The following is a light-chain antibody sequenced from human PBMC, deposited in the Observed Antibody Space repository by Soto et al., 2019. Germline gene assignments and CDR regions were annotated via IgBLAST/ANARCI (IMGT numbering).Light chain of an antibody. CDR2: EVS. J-gene: IGLJ3*02. CDR1: SRDVGNYNY. Sequence: QSALTQPASVSGSPGQSITISCTGTSRDVGNYNYVSWYQQHPGKAPKVMIHEVSNRPSGVSNRFSGSKSGNTASLTVSGLQAEDEADYYCSSYTTGSTLVFGGGTKLTVL. CDR3: SSYTTGSTLV. V-gene: IGLV2-14*01.